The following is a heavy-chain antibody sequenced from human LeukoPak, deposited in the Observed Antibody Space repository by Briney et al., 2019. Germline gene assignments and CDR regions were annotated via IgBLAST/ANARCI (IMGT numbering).Heavy chain of an antibody. J-gene: IGHJ4*02. Sequence: GGSLRLSCAASGFTLSSYAMSWVRQAPGKGLEWVSATSSSDAGTYHAESVRGRFTISRDNAKNSLYLQMNSLRAEDTAVYYCARDGNYDFWSGYYRGGFDYWGQGTLVTVSS. CDR2: TSSSDAGT. CDR3: ARDGNYDFWSGYYRGGFDY. CDR1: GFTLSSYA. V-gene: IGHV3-23*01. D-gene: IGHD3-3*01.